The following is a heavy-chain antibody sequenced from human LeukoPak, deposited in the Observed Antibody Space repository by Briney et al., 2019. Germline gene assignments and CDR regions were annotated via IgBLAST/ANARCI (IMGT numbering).Heavy chain of an antibody. CDR2: ISSSSSTI. CDR3: ARDGIVGATVFDY. CDR1: GFTFSSYS. D-gene: IGHD1-26*01. Sequence: GGSLRLSCAASGFTFSSYSMNWDRQAPGKGLEWVSYISSSSSTIYYADSVKGRFTISRDNAKNSLYLQMNSLRAEDTAVYYCARDGIVGATVFDYWGQGTLVTVSS. J-gene: IGHJ4*02. V-gene: IGHV3-48*04.